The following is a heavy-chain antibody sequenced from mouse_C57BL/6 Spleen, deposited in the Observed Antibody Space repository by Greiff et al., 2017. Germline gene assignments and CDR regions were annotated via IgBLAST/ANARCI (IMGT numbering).Heavy chain of an antibody. J-gene: IGHJ3*01. CDR3: ARSYYSNSAWFAY. CDR2: IYLGNGYT. D-gene: IGHD2-5*01. V-gene: IGHV1-58*01. Sequence: EVQLQQSGAELVRPGSSVKMSCKTSGYTFTSYGINWVKQRPGQGLEWIGYIYLGNGYTEYNEKFKGKATLTSDTSSSTAYMQLSSLTSEDSAIYFCARSYYSNSAWFAYWGQGTLVTVSA. CDR1: GYTFTSYG.